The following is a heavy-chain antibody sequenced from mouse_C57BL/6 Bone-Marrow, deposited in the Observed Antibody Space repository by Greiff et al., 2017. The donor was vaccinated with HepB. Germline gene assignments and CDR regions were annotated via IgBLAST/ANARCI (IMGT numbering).Heavy chain of an antibody. V-gene: IGHV14-4*01. CDR1: GFNIKDDY. D-gene: IGHD1-1*01. J-gene: IGHJ1*03. CDR3: TLTTPHWYFDV. CDR2: IDPENGDT. Sequence: VQLQQSGAELVRPGASVKLSCTASGFNIKDDYMHWVKQRPEQGLEWIGWIDPENGDTEYASKFQGKATITADTSSNTAYLQLSSLTSEDTAVYYCTLTTPHWYFDVWGTGTTVTVSS.